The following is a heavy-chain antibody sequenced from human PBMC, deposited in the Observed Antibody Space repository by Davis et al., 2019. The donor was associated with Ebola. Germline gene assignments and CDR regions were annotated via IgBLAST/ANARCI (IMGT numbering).Heavy chain of an antibody. J-gene: IGHJ6*02. Sequence: HTGGSLRLSCAASGFTFSGYWMHWVRQAAGKGLVWVSRIKSDGSSISYADSVKGRFTISRDNAKNTLYLQMSSLRAEDTAFYYCAKGVTGTYYYYGMDVWGQGTTVTVSS. CDR3: AKGVTGTYYYYGMDV. CDR2: IKSDGSSI. D-gene: IGHD2-21*02. CDR1: GFTFSGYW. V-gene: IGHV3-74*01.